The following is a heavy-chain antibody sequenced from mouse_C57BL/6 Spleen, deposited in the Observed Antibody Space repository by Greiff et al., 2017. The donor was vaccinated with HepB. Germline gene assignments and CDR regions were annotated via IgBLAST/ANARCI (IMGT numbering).Heavy chain of an antibody. V-gene: IGHV1-42*01. Sequence: VQLQQSGPELVKPGASVKISCKASGYSFTGYYMNWVKQSPEKSLEWIGEINPSTGGTTYNQKFQAKATLTVDKSSSTAYMQLKSLTSEDSAVYYCARSDYYGSSYVGFDYWGQGTTLTVSS. CDR2: INPSTGGT. CDR3: ARSDYYGSSYVGFDY. CDR1: GYSFTGYY. D-gene: IGHD1-1*01. J-gene: IGHJ2*01.